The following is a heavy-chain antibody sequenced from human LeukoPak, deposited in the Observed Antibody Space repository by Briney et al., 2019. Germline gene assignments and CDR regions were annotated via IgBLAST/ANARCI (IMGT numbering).Heavy chain of an antibody. CDR1: GGSICNYY. CDR2: IYSGST. V-gene: IGHV4-4*07. CDR3: TRGLGSHYD. Sequence: SETLSLTSTVSGGSICNYYWSWIRQPAGEGLEWIGRIYSGSTNYNPSLESRVTMSVDTSKNQFSLNLSSVTAADTAVYYCTRGLGSHYDWGQGSLVTVSS. D-gene: IGHD3-10*01. J-gene: IGHJ4*02.